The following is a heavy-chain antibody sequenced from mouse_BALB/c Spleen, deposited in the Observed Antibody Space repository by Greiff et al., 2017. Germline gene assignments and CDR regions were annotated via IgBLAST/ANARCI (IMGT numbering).Heavy chain of an antibody. V-gene: IGHV1S135*01. CDR2: IDPYNGGT. D-gene: IGHD2-4*01. CDR1: GYAFTSYN. J-gene: IGHJ3*01. Sequence: VQLQQSGPELVKPGASVKVSCKASGYAFTSYNMYWVKQSHGKSLEWIGYIDPYNGGTSYNQKFKGKATLTVDKSSSTAYMHLNSLTSEDSAVYYCASGTMGDYDAWFAYWGQGTLVTVSA. CDR3: ASGTMGDYDAWFAY.